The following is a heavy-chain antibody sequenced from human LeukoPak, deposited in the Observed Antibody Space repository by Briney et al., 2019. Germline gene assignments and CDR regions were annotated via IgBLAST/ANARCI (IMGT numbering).Heavy chain of an antibody. Sequence: SETLSLTCTVSGGSISSYYWSWIRQPPGKGLEWIGYIYYSGSTNYNPSLKSRVTISVDTSKNQFSLKLSSVTAADTAVYYCAGLGYCSSTSCYESCSFDPWGQGTLVTVSS. CDR3: AGLGYCSSTSCYESCSFDP. CDR2: IYYSGST. D-gene: IGHD2-2*01. CDR1: GGSISSYY. V-gene: IGHV4-59*08. J-gene: IGHJ5*02.